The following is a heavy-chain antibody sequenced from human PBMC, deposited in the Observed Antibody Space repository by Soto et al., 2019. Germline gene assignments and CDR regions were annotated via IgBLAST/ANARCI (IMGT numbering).Heavy chain of an antibody. Sequence: SQTLSLTCVISGDSVSSNSAAWNWIRQSPSRGLEWLGRTYYRSKWYNDYAVSVKSRITINPDTSKNQFSLQLNSVTPEDTAVYYCARGSRGPSGWYVASFAFDIWGQGTMVTVSS. D-gene: IGHD6-19*01. CDR2: TYYRSKWYN. J-gene: IGHJ3*02. V-gene: IGHV6-1*01. CDR1: GDSVSSNSAA. CDR3: ARGSRGPSGWYVASFAFDI.